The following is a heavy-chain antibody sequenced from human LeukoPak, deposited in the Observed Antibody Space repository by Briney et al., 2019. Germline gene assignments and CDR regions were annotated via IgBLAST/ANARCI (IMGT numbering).Heavy chain of an antibody. CDR2: VSRFGGTT. CDR1: GFTFDSYA. Sequence: PGGSLRLSCAASGFTFDSYAMSWVRQAPGKGLEWVSAVSRFGGTTYYADSAKGRFTISRDNSNNTVYLQMNSLRVGDTALYYCVKHVGSRWSNNRFDPWGQGTLVPVS. D-gene: IGHD6-13*01. V-gene: IGHV3-23*01. CDR3: VKHVGSRWSNNRFDP. J-gene: IGHJ5*02.